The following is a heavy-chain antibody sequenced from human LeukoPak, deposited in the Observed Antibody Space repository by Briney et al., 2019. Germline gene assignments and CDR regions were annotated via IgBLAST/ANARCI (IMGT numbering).Heavy chain of an antibody. CDR3: VRGNHGSFDY. Sequence: GGSLRLSCAASGFSFSTYYVNWVRQAPGKGLEWVSCISSSSTYIFYADSVRGRFAISRDNAKNSLYLQMNSLRADDTAEYYCVRGNHGSFDYWGQGSLVTVSS. J-gene: IGHJ4*02. CDR2: ISSSSTYI. CDR1: GFSFSTYY. V-gene: IGHV3-21*01. D-gene: IGHD1-14*01.